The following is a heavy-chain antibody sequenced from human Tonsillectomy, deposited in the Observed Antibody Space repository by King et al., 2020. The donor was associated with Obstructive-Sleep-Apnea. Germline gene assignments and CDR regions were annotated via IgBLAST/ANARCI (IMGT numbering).Heavy chain of an antibody. CDR1: GGSISSSSYY. Sequence: QLQESGPGLVKPSETLSLTCTVSGGSISSSSYYWGWIRQPPGKGLEWIGSIYYSGSIYYNPSLKSRVTISVDTSKNQFSLKLGSVTAADTAVYYCAVNMVRGVINFDYWGQRTLVTVSS. J-gene: IGHJ4*02. CDR2: IYYSGSI. CDR3: AVNMVRGVINFDY. V-gene: IGHV4-39*07. D-gene: IGHD3-10*01.